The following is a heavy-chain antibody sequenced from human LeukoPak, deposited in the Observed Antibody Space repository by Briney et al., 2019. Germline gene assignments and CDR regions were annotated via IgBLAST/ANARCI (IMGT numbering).Heavy chain of an antibody. Sequence: GGSLRLSCAASGFTFSSYAMSWVRQAPGKGLEWVSAISGSGGSTYYADSVKGRFTISRDNSKNTLYLQMNSLRAEDAAVYYCAKDRRIAAAGTGDDYWGQGTLVTVSS. CDR3: AKDRRIAAAGTGDDY. J-gene: IGHJ4*02. CDR2: ISGSGGST. V-gene: IGHV3-23*01. D-gene: IGHD6-13*01. CDR1: GFTFSSYA.